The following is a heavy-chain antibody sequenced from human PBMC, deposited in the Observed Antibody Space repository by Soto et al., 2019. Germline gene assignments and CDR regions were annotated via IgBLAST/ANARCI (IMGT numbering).Heavy chain of an antibody. Sequence: QVQLVQSGAEVKKPGASVKVSCKASGYTFTSYDINWVRQATGQGLEWMGWMNPNSGNTGYAQKFQGRVTMTRNTSISTAYMELSSLRSEDTDVYYCARWPDGYYYYGMDVWGQGNTVTVSS. CDR1: GYTFTSYD. CDR3: ARWPDGYYYYGMDV. J-gene: IGHJ6*02. V-gene: IGHV1-8*01. CDR2: MNPNSGNT.